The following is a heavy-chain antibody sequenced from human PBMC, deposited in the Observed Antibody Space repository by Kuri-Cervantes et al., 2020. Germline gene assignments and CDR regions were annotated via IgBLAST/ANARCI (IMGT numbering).Heavy chain of an antibody. CDR3: SRGEHYYDSSGCLFDY. Sequence: LRLSCTVSGCTISSGGYYWSWIRQHPGKGLEWIGYINYSGITYYNSSLKSRVTISVDTSKNQFSLKLSSVTAADTAVYYCSRGEHYYDSSGCLFDYWGQGTLVTVSS. CDR1: GCTISSGGYY. D-gene: IGHD3-22*01. CDR2: INYSGIT. J-gene: IGHJ4*02. V-gene: IGHV4-31*03.